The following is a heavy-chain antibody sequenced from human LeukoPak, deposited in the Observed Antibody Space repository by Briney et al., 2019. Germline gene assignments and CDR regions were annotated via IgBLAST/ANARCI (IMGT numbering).Heavy chain of an antibody. CDR3: AKVASYYYDY. Sequence: GGSLRLSCAASGFXFSTYAISWVRQAPGKGLEWLSVISGGGGNTHYADSVKGRFTISRDNSKNTLYLQMNSLRAEDRAVYYCAKVASYYYDYWGQGTLVTVSS. V-gene: IGHV3-23*01. CDR1: GFXFSTYA. J-gene: IGHJ4*02. CDR2: ISGGGGNT.